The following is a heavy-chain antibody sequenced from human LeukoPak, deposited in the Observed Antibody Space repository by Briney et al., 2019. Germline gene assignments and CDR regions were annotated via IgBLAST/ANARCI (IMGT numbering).Heavy chain of an antibody. D-gene: IGHD3-22*01. Sequence: TGGSLRLSCAASGFTFSSYSMNWVRQAPGKGLEWVSSISSSSSYIYYADSVKGRFTISRDNAKNSLYLQMNSLRAEDTAVYYCARAWFYYEEAFDIWGRGTMVTVSS. CDR2: ISSSSSYI. J-gene: IGHJ3*02. CDR3: ARAWFYYEEAFDI. V-gene: IGHV3-21*01. CDR1: GFTFSSYS.